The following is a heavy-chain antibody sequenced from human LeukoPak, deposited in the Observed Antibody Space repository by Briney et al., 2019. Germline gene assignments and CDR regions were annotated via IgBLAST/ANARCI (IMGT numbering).Heavy chain of an antibody. CDR3: ARGGEYYYDSSGYYFDY. Sequence: SETLSLTCTVSGGSISSNSYYWGWVRQPPGRGLEWIGSIFYSGTTYYNPFLKSRVTISVDTSKNQFSLKLSSVTAANTAVYYCARGGEYYYDSSGYYFDYWGQGTLVTVSS. CDR2: IFYSGTT. V-gene: IGHV4-39*07. CDR1: GGSISSNSYY. D-gene: IGHD3-22*01. J-gene: IGHJ4*02.